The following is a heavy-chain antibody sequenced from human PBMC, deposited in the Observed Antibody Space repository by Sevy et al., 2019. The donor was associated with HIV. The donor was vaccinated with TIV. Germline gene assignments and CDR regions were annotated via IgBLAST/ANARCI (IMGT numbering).Heavy chain of an antibody. Sequence: GGSLRLSCAASGFTFSNAWMSWVRQAPGKGLEWVGRIKGKIYDGTIDYAAPVKGRFTISRDDSKNTLYLQMNSLKTEDTVVYYCTTDSWSQEDYYDYWGQGTLVTVSS. D-gene: IGHD6-13*01. J-gene: IGHJ4*02. V-gene: IGHV3-15*01. CDR1: GFTFSNAW. CDR3: TTDSWSQEDYYDY. CDR2: IKGKIYDGTI.